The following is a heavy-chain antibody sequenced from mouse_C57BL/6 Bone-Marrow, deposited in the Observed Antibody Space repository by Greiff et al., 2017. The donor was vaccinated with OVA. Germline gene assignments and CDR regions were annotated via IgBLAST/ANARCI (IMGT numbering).Heavy chain of an antibody. J-gene: IGHJ4*01. Sequence: DVQLVESGGDLVKPGGSLKLSCAASGFTFSSYGMSWVRQTPDKRLEWVATISSGGSYTYYPDSVKGRFTISRDNAKNTLYLQMSSLKSEDTAMYYCASLTSYYYAMDYWGQGTSVTVSS. CDR2: ISSGGSYT. D-gene: IGHD4-1*01. CDR3: ASLTSYYYAMDY. V-gene: IGHV5-6*01. CDR1: GFTFSSYG.